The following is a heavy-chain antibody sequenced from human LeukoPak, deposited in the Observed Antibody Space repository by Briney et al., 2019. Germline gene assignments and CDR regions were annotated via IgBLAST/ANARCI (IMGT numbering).Heavy chain of an antibody. D-gene: IGHD3-10*01. J-gene: IGHJ4*02. CDR1: GFTLSSYE. Sequence: GGSLRLSCTASGFTLSSYEMSWIRQAPGKGLEWVSSIDYSGGDTHYADSVKGRFTISRDNSMNSLYLQMHSLRADDTAVYYCARDSSMLRGPLVIYYFDFWGQGTLVTVSS. CDR3: ARDSSMLRGPLVIYYFDF. V-gene: IGHV3-23*01. CDR2: IDYSGGDT.